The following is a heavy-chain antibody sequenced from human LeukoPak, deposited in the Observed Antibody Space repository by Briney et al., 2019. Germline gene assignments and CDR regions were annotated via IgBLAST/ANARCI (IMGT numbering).Heavy chain of an antibody. Sequence: GGSLRLSCAASGFTFSSYWMSWVRPAPGRGRGGVANKKKNGGEKYYVDPLKGRLTISRDNAKNSLYLQMNSLRAEDTAVYYCARDGFYSNYAGLFDYWGQGTLVTVSS. CDR3: ARDGFYSNYAGLFDY. D-gene: IGHD4-11*01. V-gene: IGHV3-7*01. J-gene: IGHJ4*02. CDR1: GFTFSSYW. CDR2: KKKNGGEK.